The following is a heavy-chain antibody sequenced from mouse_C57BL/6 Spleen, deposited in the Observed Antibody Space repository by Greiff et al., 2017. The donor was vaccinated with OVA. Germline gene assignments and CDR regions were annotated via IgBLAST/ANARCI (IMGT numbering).Heavy chain of an antibody. CDR2: IYPGSGST. V-gene: IGHV1-55*01. D-gene: IGHD1-1*01. Sequence: VQLQQPGAELVKPGASVKMSCKASGYTFTSYWITWVKQRPGQGLEWIGDIYPGSGSTNYNEKFKSKATLTVDTSSSTAYMQLSSLTSEDSAVYYCARGGGTTVVAFDYWGQGTTLTVSS. CDR1: GYTFTSYW. CDR3: ARGGGTTVVAFDY. J-gene: IGHJ2*01.